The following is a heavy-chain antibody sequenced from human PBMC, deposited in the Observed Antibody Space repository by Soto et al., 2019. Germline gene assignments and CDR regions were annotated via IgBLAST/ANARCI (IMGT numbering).Heavy chain of an antibody. D-gene: IGHD2-2*01. CDR2: IIPILGIA. V-gene: IGHV1-69*02. CDR3: ARGVPAGPLDY. Sequence: QVQLVQSGAEVKKPGSSVKVSCKASGGTFSSYTISWVRQAPGQGLEWMGRIIPILGIANYAQKFQGRVTITADKSTSTAYMELSSLRSEDTAVYYPARGVPAGPLDYWGQGTLVTVSS. CDR1: GGTFSSYT. J-gene: IGHJ4*02.